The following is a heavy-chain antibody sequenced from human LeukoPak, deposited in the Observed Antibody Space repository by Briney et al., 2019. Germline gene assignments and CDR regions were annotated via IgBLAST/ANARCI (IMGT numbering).Heavy chain of an antibody. Sequence: GGSLRLSCAASGFTFSDYYMSWMRQAPGKGLEWVSYISRSVNTIYYADSVKGRFAISRDNAKNSLYLQMIRLRAEDTAVYYCARDGSVYCSSTSCYSGHYYYGMDVWGQGTTVTVSS. CDR1: GFTFSDYY. CDR3: ARDGSVYCSSTSCYSGHYYYGMDV. J-gene: IGHJ6*02. V-gene: IGHV3-11*01. CDR2: ISRSVNTI. D-gene: IGHD2-2*01.